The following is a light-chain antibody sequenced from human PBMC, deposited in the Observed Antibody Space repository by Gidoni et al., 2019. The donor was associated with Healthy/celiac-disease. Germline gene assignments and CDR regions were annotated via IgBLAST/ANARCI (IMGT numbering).Light chain of an antibody. J-gene: IGLJ2*01. CDR1: SSNIGAGYD. Sequence: QSVLTQPPSVSGAPAQSVTISCTGSSSNIGAGYDVHWYQQLPGTAPKLLIYGNSNRPSGVPDRFSGSKSGTSASLAITGLQAEDEADYYCQSYDSSLSGSVFGGGTKLTVL. CDR3: QSYDSSLSGSV. V-gene: IGLV1-40*01. CDR2: GNS.